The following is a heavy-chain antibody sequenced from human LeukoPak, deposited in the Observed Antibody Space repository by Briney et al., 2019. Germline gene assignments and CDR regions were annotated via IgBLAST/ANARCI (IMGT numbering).Heavy chain of an antibody. J-gene: IGHJ4*02. V-gene: IGHV3-30*02. CDR2: IRYDGSNE. D-gene: IGHD2-2*01. CDR1: GFTFSSYG. CDR3: AKDRPRCSTTTCYSYFDY. Sequence: GGSLRLSCAASGFTFSSYGIHWVRQAPGKRLEWVSFIRYDGSNENYADSVKGRFTTSRDDSKNMVSLQMNSLRAEDTAVYYCAKDRPRCSTTTCYSYFDYWGQGTLVTVSS.